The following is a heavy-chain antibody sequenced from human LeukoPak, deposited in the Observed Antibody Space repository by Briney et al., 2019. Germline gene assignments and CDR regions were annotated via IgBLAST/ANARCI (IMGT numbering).Heavy chain of an antibody. Sequence: ASVKVSCKASGGTFRTYSVTWVRQAPGQGLEWMGGIIPIFGTPNYAQKFQGRVKVTTDDATGTAYMELSSLMSEDTAIYYCARVDRYHFYLDVWGKGTPVTVSS. CDR1: GGTFRTYS. CDR3: ARVDRYHFYLDV. J-gene: IGHJ6*03. V-gene: IGHV1-69*05. CDR2: IIPIFGTP.